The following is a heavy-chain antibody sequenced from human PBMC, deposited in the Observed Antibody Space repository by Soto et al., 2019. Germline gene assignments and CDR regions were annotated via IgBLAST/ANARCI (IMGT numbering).Heavy chain of an antibody. CDR3: ARVGRGVYGMDV. CDR2: ITSDSSTI. CDR1: GFTFSSYS. D-gene: IGHD2-8*01. J-gene: IGHJ6*02. V-gene: IGHV3-48*02. Sequence: EVQLVESGGGLVQPGGSLRLSCAASGFTFSSYSINWVRQAPGKGLEWFSYITSDSSTISYADSVKGRFTVSRDNAKNSQYLQMNSLRDEDTAVYYCARVGRGVYGMDVWGQGTSVTVSS.